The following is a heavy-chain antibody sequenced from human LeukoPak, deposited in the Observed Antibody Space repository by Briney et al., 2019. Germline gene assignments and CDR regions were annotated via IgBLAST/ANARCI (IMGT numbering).Heavy chain of an antibody. V-gene: IGHV3-9*01. Sequence: GGSLRLSCAASGFTFDDYAMHWVRQAPGKGLEWVSGISFNSVNIGYADSVRGRFAISRDNAKNSLYLQMNSLGAEDTALYYCTKAIDWGSGYYFADWGQGTLVTVSS. CDR1: GFTFDDYA. J-gene: IGHJ4*02. D-gene: IGHD7-27*01. CDR2: ISFNSVNI. CDR3: TKAIDWGSGYYFAD.